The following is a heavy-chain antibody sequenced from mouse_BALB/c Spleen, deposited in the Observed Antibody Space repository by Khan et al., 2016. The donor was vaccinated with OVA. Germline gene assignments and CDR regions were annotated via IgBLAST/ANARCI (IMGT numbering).Heavy chain of an antibody. J-gene: IGHJ2*01. CDR1: GYSFTNYW. CDR3: TGSYVSYYFNY. D-gene: IGHD1-1*02. V-gene: IGHV1-5*01. Sequence: EVQLQESGTVLARPGASVKMSCKASGYSFTNYWMHWVKQRPGQVLEWVGAIYPGNSDTRYNQKLKGKTTLTAVTSASTAYMELSSLTSEDSAVYYCTGSYVSYYFNYWGQDTTLTVSS. CDR2: IYPGNSDT.